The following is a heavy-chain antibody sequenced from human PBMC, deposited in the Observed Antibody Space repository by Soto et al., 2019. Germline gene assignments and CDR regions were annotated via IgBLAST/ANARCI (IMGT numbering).Heavy chain of an antibody. Sequence: GGSLRLSCAASGFTFSSYSMNWVRQAPGKGLEWVSYISSSSSTIYYADSVKGRFTISRDNAKNSLYLQMNGLRDEDTAVYYCARYRGEWFGELLHWGQGTLVTVSS. CDR1: GFTFSSYS. J-gene: IGHJ4*02. CDR3: ARYRGEWFGELLH. V-gene: IGHV3-48*02. CDR2: ISSSSSTI. D-gene: IGHD3-10*01.